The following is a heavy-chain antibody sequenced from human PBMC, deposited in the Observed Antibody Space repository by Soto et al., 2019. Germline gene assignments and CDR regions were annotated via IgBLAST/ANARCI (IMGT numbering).Heavy chain of an antibody. D-gene: IGHD5-18*01. CDR2: VHFRGST. Sequence: SETLFLSCSVSGGSISSNSYFWDWIRQSPGKGLEWIGSVHFRGSTYYNPSLKSRVTISVDTSKNQFSLKLTSVTAADRAVYYCARRGPNNSYGYDHRLDPWGQGTLVTVSS. CDR1: GGSISSNSYF. V-gene: IGHV4-39*01. J-gene: IGHJ5*02. CDR3: ARRGPNNSYGYDHRLDP.